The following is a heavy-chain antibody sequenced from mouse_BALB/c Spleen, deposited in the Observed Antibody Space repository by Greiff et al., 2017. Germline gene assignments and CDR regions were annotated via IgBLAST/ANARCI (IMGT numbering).Heavy chain of an antibody. CDR3: ARGRYGNLYYFDY. V-gene: IGHV5-17*02. Sequence: EVKLVESGGGLVQPGGSRKLSCAASGFTFSSFGMHWVRQAPEKGLEWVAYISSGSSTIYYADTVKGRFTISRDNPKNTLFLQMTSLRSEDTAMYYCARGRYGNLYYFDYWGQGTTLTVSS. CDR1: GFTFSSFG. J-gene: IGHJ2*01. D-gene: IGHD2-10*02. CDR2: ISSGSSTI.